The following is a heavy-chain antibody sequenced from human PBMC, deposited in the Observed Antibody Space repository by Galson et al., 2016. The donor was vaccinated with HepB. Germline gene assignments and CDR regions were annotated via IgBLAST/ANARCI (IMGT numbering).Heavy chain of an antibody. V-gene: IGHV3-21*01. D-gene: IGHD3-3*01. CDR2: ISDSSSYI. Sequence: SLRLSCAASGFIFSTYSMNWVRQAPGKGLEWVSSISDSSSYIYYADSVKGRFTISRGNAKSSLSLQMDSLRAEDTAVYYCARAFRGSGCYASFHYGMDVWGQGTTVTVSS. J-gene: IGHJ6*02. CDR1: GFIFSTYS. CDR3: ARAFRGSGCYASFHYGMDV.